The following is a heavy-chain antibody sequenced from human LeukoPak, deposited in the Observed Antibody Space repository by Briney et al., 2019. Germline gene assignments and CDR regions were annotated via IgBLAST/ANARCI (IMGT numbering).Heavy chain of an antibody. D-gene: IGHD2-2*01. J-gene: IGHJ4*02. CDR1: GFTFSNAW. Sequence: PGGSLRLSCAASGFTFSNAWLSWVRQAPGKGLEWVGRIKSETDGGTTDYAAPVKGRFTISRDDSKNTLYLQMNSLKTEDTAVYYCTSCRGSTSCYVGYWGQGTQVTVS. V-gene: IGHV3-15*01. CDR2: IKSETDGGTT. CDR3: TSCRGSTSCYVGY.